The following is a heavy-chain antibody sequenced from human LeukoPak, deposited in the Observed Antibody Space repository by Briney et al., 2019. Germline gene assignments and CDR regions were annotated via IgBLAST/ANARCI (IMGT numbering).Heavy chain of an antibody. D-gene: IGHD6-19*01. CDR2: ISYEGSYK. Sequence: GRSLRLSCAASGFTFSSYAMHWVRQAPGEGLEWVSLISYEGSYKYYADSVKGRFTISRDNSKNTVYLQMNSLRAEDTAVYYCARDRVVDSSGWWDWFDPWGQGTLVTVSS. J-gene: IGHJ5*02. CDR3: ARDRVVDSSGWWDWFDP. V-gene: IGHV3-30-3*01. CDR1: GFTFSSYA.